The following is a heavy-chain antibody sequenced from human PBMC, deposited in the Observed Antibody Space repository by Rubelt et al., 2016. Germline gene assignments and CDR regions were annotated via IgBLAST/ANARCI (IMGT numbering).Heavy chain of an antibody. J-gene: IGHJ4*02. CDR1: GDSISTNNW. CDR3: ARGLFPGIAGLCC. D-gene: IGHD6-13*01. V-gene: IGHV4-4*02. Sequence: QVQLQESGPGLVKPSGTLSLICAVSGDSISTNNWWTWVRQSPGKGLEWIGYIYYRGSTNYNPSLKSRVTISVATSKNQFSLKRSAVTAADTAVYYCARGLFPGIAGLCCWGQGTLVTVSS. CDR2: IYYRGST.